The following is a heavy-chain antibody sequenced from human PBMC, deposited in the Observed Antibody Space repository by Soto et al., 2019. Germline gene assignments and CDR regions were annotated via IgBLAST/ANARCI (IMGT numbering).Heavy chain of an antibody. CDR3: VGSRSYSL. J-gene: IGHJ4*02. D-gene: IGHD3-10*01. CDR1: GFTFSNYW. CDR2: INQDGSER. Sequence: EVQLVESGGGLVQPGGSLRLSCVVSGFTFSNYWMHWVRQAPGKGLECVANINQDGSERYYVDSVKGRFTISRDNAKNSLYLQLNSLRAEDTAVYYCVGSRSYSLWGQGTLVTVSS. V-gene: IGHV3-7*01.